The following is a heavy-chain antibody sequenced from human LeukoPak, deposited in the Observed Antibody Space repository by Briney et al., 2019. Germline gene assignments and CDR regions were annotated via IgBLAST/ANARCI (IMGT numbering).Heavy chain of an antibody. J-gene: IGHJ4*02. Sequence: SETLSLTCAVYGGSFSGYYWSWIRQPPGKGLEWIGEINHSGSTNYNPSLKSRVTISVDRSKNQFSLKLSSVTAADTAVYYCARNVGATSPDYWGQGTLVTVSS. D-gene: IGHD1-26*01. CDR1: GGSFSGYY. CDR3: ARNVGATSPDY. CDR2: INHSGST. V-gene: IGHV4-34*01.